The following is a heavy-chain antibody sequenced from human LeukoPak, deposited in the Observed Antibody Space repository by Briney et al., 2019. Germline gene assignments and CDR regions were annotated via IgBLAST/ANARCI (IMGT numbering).Heavy chain of an antibody. J-gene: IGHJ5*02. CDR1: GGSISSSSHS. CDR3: AQSLGSSNWIGNWFDP. D-gene: IGHD6-13*01. CDR2: IYYTGRT. Sequence: SETLSLTCTVSGGSISSSSHSWGWIRQPPGKGLGWTVSIYYTGRTYYNPSLKSRVAISVDTSKNQFSLKLSSVTAADTAVYYCAQSLGSSNWIGNWFDPWGQGTLVTVSS. V-gene: IGHV4-39*01.